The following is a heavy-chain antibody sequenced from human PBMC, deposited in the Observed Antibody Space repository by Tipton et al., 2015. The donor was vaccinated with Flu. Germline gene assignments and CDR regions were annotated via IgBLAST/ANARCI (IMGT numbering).Heavy chain of an antibody. D-gene: IGHD3-10*01. J-gene: IGHJ3*01. Sequence: TLSLTCTVSGGSISDFYWSWIRLPAGKRLEWIGRIYTSGSSNYNPSLRGRVTMSVDTSKTQFSLKLSSVTAADTAVYYCASHHEQWFGALTDAFDLWGQGTMVTVSS. CDR2: IYTSGSS. CDR3: ASHHEQWFGALTDAFDL. V-gene: IGHV4-4*07. CDR1: GGSISDFY.